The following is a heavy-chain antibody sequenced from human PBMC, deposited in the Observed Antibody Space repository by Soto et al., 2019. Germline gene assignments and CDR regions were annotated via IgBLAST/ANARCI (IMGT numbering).Heavy chain of an antibody. J-gene: IGHJ6*03. CDR1: GFTFSTYG. D-gene: IGHD3-10*01. CDR2: ISYHGSNK. V-gene: IGHV3-30*18. Sequence: QVQLVESGGGVVQPGRSLRLSCGASGFTFSTYGMHWVRQAPGKGLEWVAVISYHGSNKYYADSVKGRFTISSDKSKNTLHLQMNSLRAEDTAVYYCAKDGRWFGDSYYYYMAAWGKGTTLTVSS. CDR3: AKDGRWFGDSYYYYMAA.